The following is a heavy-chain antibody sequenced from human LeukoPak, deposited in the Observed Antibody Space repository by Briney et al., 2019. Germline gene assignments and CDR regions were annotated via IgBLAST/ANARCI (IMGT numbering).Heavy chain of an antibody. CDR3: ARLYQQSKWKYYYYYMDV. D-gene: IGHD1-1*01. CDR1: GASFSTNY. Sequence: SETLSLTCSVSGASFSTNYWSWIRQPPGRGLEWIGYVFDSGSTNYNPSLKSRVTISVDTSTKQFSLRLISVTAADTGVYYCARLYQQSKWKYYYYYMDVWGKGTAVTVYS. J-gene: IGHJ6*03. V-gene: IGHV4-59*12. CDR2: VFDSGST.